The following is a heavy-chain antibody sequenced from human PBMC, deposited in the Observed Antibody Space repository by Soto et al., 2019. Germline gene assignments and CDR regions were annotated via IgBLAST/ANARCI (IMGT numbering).Heavy chain of an antibody. V-gene: IGHV4-31*03. CDR1: GGSISSGGYY. Sequence: SETLSLTCTVSGGSISSGGYYWSWIRQHPGKGLEWIGYIYYSGSTYYNPSLKSRVTISVDTSKNQFSLKLSSVTAADTAVYYCARVSGAEDYYDSSGYLLYYYYGMDVWGRGTTVTVSS. J-gene: IGHJ6*02. CDR3: ARVSGAEDYYDSSGYLLYYYYGMDV. D-gene: IGHD3-22*01. CDR2: IYYSGST.